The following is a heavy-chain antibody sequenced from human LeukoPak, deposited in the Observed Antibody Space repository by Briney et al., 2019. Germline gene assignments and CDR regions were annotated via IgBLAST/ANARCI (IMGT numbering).Heavy chain of an antibody. CDR2: IYYSGST. J-gene: IGHJ5*02. V-gene: IGHV4-30-4*08. CDR3: ARWGFFTAAAGNWFDP. Sequence: PSQTLSLTCTVSGGSISSGDYYWSWIRQPPGKGLEWIGYIYYSGSTYYNPSLKSRVTISVDTSKNQFSLKLSSVTAADTAVYYCARWGFFTAAAGNWFDPWGQGTLVTVSS. D-gene: IGHD6-13*01. CDR1: GGSISSGDYY.